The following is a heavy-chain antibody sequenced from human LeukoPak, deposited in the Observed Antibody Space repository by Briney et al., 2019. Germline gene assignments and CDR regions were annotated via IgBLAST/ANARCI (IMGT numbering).Heavy chain of an antibody. CDR2: ISSSGSTI. Sequence: GGSLRLSCAASGFTFSSYEMNWVRQAPGKGLEWVSYISSSGSTIYYADSVKGRFTISRDNAKNSLYLQMSSLRAEDTAVYYCARESGSYWAPPPYMDVWGKGTTVTISS. J-gene: IGHJ6*03. CDR3: ARESGSYWAPPPYMDV. D-gene: IGHD1-26*01. CDR1: GFTFSSYE. V-gene: IGHV3-48*03.